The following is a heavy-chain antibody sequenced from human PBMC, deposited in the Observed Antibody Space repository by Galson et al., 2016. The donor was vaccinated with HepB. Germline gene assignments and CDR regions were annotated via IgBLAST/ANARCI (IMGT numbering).Heavy chain of an antibody. CDR1: GYTFTRYY. CDR3: ARGGSSHSKYWYFDL. V-gene: IGHV1-46*01. D-gene: IGHD2-2*01. J-gene: IGHJ2*01. CDR2: INPSGGST. Sequence: SVKVSCKASGYTFTRYYIHWVRQAPGQGLEWMGVINPSGGSTKDAQKFQGRVTMTRDTSTSTVYMELSSLRSEDTAVYFCARGGSSHSKYWYFDLWGRGTLVTVSP.